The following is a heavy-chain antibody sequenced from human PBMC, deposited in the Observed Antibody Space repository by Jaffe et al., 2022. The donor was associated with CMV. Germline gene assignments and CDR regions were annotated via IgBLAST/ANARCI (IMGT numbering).Heavy chain of an antibody. J-gene: IGHJ6*02. CDR1: GFTFSSYW. D-gene: IGHD6-13*01. Sequence: EVQLVESGGGLVQPGGSLRLSCAASGFTFSSYWMSWVRQAPGKGLEWVANIKQDGSEKYYVDSVKGRFTISRDNAKNSLYLQMNSLRAEDTAVYYCARDSSSSYYGMDVWGQGTTVTVSS. CDR2: IKQDGSEK. V-gene: IGHV3-7*01. CDR3: ARDSSSSYYGMDV.